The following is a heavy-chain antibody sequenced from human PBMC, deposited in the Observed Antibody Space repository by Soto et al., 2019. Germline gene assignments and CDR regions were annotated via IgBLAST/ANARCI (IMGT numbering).Heavy chain of an antibody. Sequence: QVQLVESGGGVVQPGRSLRLSCAASGFTFSAYGMHWVRQAPGKGLEWVAVIWYDGSNKYYGDSVKGRFTISRDNSKNTLDVQMNNLRAEDTAVYYCARDGGYYGSGSYFDPWGQGTLVTVSS. CDR3: ARDGGYYGSGSYFDP. CDR1: GFTFSAYG. V-gene: IGHV3-33*01. CDR2: IWYDGSNK. J-gene: IGHJ5*02. D-gene: IGHD3-10*01.